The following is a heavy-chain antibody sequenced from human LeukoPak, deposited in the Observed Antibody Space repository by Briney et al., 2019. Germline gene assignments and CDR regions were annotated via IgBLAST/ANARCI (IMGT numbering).Heavy chain of an antibody. CDR3: ARGPLGRNGDYFDY. D-gene: IGHD7-27*01. CDR2: INAGNGNT. V-gene: IGHV1-3*01. CDR1: GYTCTGYA. J-gene: IGHJ4*02. Sequence: ASVKVSCKASGYTCTGYAIQWVRQAPGQRLEWMGWINAGNGNTKYSQKFQGRVTITRDTSANTVYMELSSLRSEDTAVYYCARGPLGRNGDYFDYWGQGTLVTVSS.